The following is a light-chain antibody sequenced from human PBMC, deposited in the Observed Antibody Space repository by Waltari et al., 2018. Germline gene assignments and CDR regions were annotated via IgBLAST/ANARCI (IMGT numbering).Light chain of an antibody. V-gene: IGKV3-20*01. CDR1: QSFRGSY. CDR2: GAS. Sequence: EIVLTQSPGTLSLSPGERATLSCRASQSFRGSYLAWYKQKPGQAPRLLIYGASNRATGIPDRFSGSGSGTDFTLTISRLEPEDFAVYYCQQSYSTPFTFGPGTKVDIK. CDR3: QQSYSTPFT. J-gene: IGKJ3*01.